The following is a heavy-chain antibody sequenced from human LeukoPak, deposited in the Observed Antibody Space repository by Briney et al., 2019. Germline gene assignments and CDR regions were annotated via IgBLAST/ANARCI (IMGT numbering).Heavy chain of an antibody. Sequence: KPSETLSLTCTVSGGSISSYYWSWIRQPPGKGLEWIGYIYTSGSTNYNPSLKSRVTISVDTSKNQFSLKLSSVTAADTAVYYCARDSGVKCTSCYTGKNYYYYMDVWGKGTTVTVSS. V-gene: IGHV4-4*09. CDR2: IYTSGST. CDR1: GGSISSYY. D-gene: IGHD2-2*02. CDR3: ARDSGVKCTSCYTGKNYYYYMDV. J-gene: IGHJ6*03.